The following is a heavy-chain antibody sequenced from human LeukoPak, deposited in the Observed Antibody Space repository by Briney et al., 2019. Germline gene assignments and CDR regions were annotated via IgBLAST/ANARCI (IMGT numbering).Heavy chain of an antibody. CDR1: GFTFSNFG. Sequence: QTGGSLRLSCAVSGFTFSNFGMAWVRQAPGQGLEWVSTISGSGANIHQADSVKGRFTISRDNSRSTLYLQMNSLRAEDTAVYYCAKDAGPQQLVFFDSWGQGTLVTVSS. CDR2: ISGSGANI. CDR3: AKDAGPQQLVFFDS. J-gene: IGHJ4*02. D-gene: IGHD6-6*01. V-gene: IGHV3-23*01.